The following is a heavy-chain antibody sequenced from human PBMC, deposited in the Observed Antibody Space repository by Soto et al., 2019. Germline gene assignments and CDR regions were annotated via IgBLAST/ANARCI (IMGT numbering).Heavy chain of an antibody. CDR2: IYYTGST. CDR1: GGVISSYY. Sequence: QVQLQESGPGLVKPSETLSLTCSVSGGVISSYYWSWIRQPPGKGLEWIGYIYYTGSTTYSPSLKSRVTIPLDTSRIQCSLNLTSVTAADTAVYYCARASYSTTWYSIDYWGQGILVTVSS. D-gene: IGHD6-13*01. V-gene: IGHV4-59*08. J-gene: IGHJ4*02. CDR3: ARASYSTTWYSIDY.